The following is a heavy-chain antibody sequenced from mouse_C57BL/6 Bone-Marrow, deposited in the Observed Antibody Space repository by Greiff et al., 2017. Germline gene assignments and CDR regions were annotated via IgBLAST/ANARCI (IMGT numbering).Heavy chain of an antibody. CDR2: INPSSGYT. Sequence: VQLQQSGAELARPGASVKMSCKASGYTFTSYTMHWVKQSPGQGLEWIGYINPSSGYTKYNQKFKDKATLTADKSSSTAYMQLSSLTSEDSAVYFCSRNGYPYWYFDVWGTGTSVTVSS. J-gene: IGHJ1*03. V-gene: IGHV1-4*01. CDR3: SRNGYPYWYFDV. D-gene: IGHD2-2*01. CDR1: GYTFTSYT.